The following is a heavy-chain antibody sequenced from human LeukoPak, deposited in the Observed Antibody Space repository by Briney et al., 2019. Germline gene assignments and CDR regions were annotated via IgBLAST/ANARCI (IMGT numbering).Heavy chain of an antibody. CDR2: IYSGGST. Sequence: GGSLRLSCAASGFSFSSYATSWVRQAPGKGLEWVSVIYSGGSTYYADSVKGRFTISRDNSKNTLYLQMNSLRAEDTAVYYCARDRRQSGDGDVWGQGTTVTVSS. CDR3: ARDRRQSGDGDV. J-gene: IGHJ6*02. D-gene: IGHD2-21*02. CDR1: GFSFSSYA. V-gene: IGHV3-53*01.